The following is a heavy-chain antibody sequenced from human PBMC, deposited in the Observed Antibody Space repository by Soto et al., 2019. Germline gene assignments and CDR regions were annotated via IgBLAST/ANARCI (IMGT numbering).Heavy chain of an antibody. V-gene: IGHV4-39*01. CDR1: GGSISSSSYY. Sequence: PSETLSRTCTVSGGSISSSSYYWGWIRQPPGKGLEWIGSIYYSGSTYYNPSLKSRVTISVDTSKNQFSLKLSSVTAADTAVYYCARHATTADIVVVVAAPDYWGQGTLVTVSS. D-gene: IGHD2-15*01. J-gene: IGHJ4*02. CDR3: ARHATTADIVVVVAAPDY. CDR2: IYYSGST.